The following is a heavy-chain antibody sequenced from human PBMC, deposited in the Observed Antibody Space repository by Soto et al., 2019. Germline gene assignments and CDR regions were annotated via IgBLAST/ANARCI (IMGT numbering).Heavy chain of an antibody. D-gene: IGHD3-3*01. CDR2: MTPKRETP. V-gene: IGHV1-8*01. Sequence: QVHLVQSGAEVKKPGASVKVSCTASGYDFNIYDIHWVRQSTGQWLEWMGWMTPKRETPGYAPKFQGRFTMTRYTSRSAVYMELSSLGSEDTAVYFCARGGHGFWSGETYYYAMDVWGQGTTVTVSS. CDR3: ARGGHGFWSGETYYYAMDV. CDR1: GYDFNIYD. J-gene: IGHJ6*02.